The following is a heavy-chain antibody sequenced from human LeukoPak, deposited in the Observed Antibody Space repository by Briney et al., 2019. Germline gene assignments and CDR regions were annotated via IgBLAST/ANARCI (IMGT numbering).Heavy chain of an antibody. Sequence: PGRSLRLSCEASGFTFSTYGMHWVRQAPGKGLEWVAGISNGGSYKYYADSVKGRFTISRDNSNHTLSLQMNSLRVEDTAIYYCVKDIQLSTWGLGTMVTVSS. CDR2: ISNGGSYK. J-gene: IGHJ3*01. CDR1: GFTFSTYG. V-gene: IGHV3-30*18. CDR3: VKDIQLST. D-gene: IGHD5-24*01.